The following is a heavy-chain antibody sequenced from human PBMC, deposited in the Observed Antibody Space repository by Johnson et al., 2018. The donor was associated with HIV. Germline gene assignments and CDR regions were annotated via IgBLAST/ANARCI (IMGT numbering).Heavy chain of an antibody. CDR3: ASSSGRTEGGWGAFDV. Sequence: VQVLESGGVVVQPGGSLRLSCAASGFTFDDYAMHWVRQAPGKGLEWVANINQDGTEKYYVDFVKGRFTISRDNSKKSLFLQVNSLSAEDTAVYYCASSSGRTEGGWGAFDVWGQGTMVTVSS. J-gene: IGHJ3*01. V-gene: IGHV3-7*03. CDR2: INQDGTEK. D-gene: IGHD1-14*01. CDR1: GFTFDDYA.